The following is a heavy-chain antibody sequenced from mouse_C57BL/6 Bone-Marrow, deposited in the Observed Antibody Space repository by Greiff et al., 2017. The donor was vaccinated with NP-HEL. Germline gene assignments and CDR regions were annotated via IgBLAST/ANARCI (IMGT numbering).Heavy chain of an antibody. J-gene: IGHJ4*01. Sequence: EVKLMESGGGLVQPGGSLKLSCAASGFTFSDYYMYWVRQTPEKRLEWVAYISNGGGSTYYPDTFKGRFTITRDNAKNTLYLQMSRLKSEDTAMYYCARHPYYGSSYAMDYWGQGTSVTVSS. V-gene: IGHV5-12*01. CDR3: ARHPYYGSSYAMDY. D-gene: IGHD1-1*01. CDR1: GFTFSDYY. CDR2: ISNGGGST.